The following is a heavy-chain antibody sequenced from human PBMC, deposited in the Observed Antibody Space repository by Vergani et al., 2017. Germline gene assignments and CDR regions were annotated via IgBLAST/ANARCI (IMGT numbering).Heavy chain of an antibody. CDR2: INPSGGST. Sequence: QVQLVQSGAEVKKPGASVKVSCKASGYTFTSYGISWVRQAPGQGLEWMGIINPSGGSTSYAQKFQGRVTMTRDTSISTAYMELSRLRSDDTAVYYCARDKYYYGSGRFYYGMDVWGQGTTVTVSS. J-gene: IGHJ6*02. CDR3: ARDKYYYGSGRFYYGMDV. CDR1: GYTFTSYG. D-gene: IGHD3-10*01. V-gene: IGHV1-46*01.